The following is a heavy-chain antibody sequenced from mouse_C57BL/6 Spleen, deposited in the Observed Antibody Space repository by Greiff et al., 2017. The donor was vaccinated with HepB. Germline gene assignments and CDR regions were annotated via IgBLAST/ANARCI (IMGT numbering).Heavy chain of an antibody. CDR3: ARGRFHYYGSSSYAMDY. CDR2: IYPGSGST. J-gene: IGHJ4*01. D-gene: IGHD1-1*01. CDR1: GYTFTSYW. Sequence: QVQLQQPGAELVKPGASVKMSCKASGYTFTSYWITWVKQRPGQGLEWIGDIYPGSGSTNYNEKFKSKATLTVDTSSSTAYMQLSSLTSEDSAVYYCARGRFHYYGSSSYAMDYWGQGTSVTVSS. V-gene: IGHV1-55*01.